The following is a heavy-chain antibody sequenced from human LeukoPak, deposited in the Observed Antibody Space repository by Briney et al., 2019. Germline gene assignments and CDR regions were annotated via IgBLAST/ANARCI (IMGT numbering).Heavy chain of an antibody. J-gene: IGHJ4*02. Sequence: SETLSLICAVCGWSFRGYYWSWIRQPPGKGLEWIGEINHSGSTNYNPSLKSRVTISVDTSKNQFSLKLSSVTAEDTAVYYCARSVYGSGGSCFLPLDYWGQGTLVTVSS. CDR1: GWSFRGYY. CDR3: ARSVYGSGGSCFLPLDY. V-gene: IGHV4-34*01. D-gene: IGHD2-15*01. CDR2: INHSGST.